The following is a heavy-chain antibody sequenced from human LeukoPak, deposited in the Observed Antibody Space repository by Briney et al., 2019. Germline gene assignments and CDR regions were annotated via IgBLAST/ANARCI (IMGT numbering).Heavy chain of an antibody. CDR2: IYSGSNT. CDR1: GFTVSSNF. V-gene: IGHV3-53*01. J-gene: IGHJ4*02. D-gene: IGHD6-13*01. Sequence: GGSLRLSCAVSGFTVSSNFLSWVRQAQGKGLEWVSVIYSGSNTYYADSVKGRFTISRDNSKNTVYLQMNSLSAEDTAVYYCARGHADYSGSWYGRFDYWGQGTLVIVSS. CDR3: ARGHADYSGSWYGRFDY.